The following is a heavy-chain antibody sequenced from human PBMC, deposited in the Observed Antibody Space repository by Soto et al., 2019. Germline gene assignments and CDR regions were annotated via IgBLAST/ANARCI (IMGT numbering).Heavy chain of an antibody. V-gene: IGHV3-23*01. J-gene: IGHJ6*02. CDR2: ISGSGANT. CDR1: GFTFSSYA. D-gene: IGHD6-19*01. Sequence: EVQLLESGGGLVQPGGALRLSCAASGFTFSSYAMSWVRQAPGKGLEWVSAISGSGANTYYADSVKGRFTISRDNSKNTLYLQMNRLRAEDTAVYYCAKTQSAPYSSGMYGMDVWGQGTTVTVSS. CDR3: AKTQSAPYSSGMYGMDV.